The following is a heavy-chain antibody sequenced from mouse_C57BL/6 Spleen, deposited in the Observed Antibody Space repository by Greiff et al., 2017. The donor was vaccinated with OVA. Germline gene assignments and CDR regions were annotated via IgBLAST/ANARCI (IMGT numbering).Heavy chain of an antibody. CDR1: GFTFSSYA. V-gene: IGHV5-4*01. D-gene: IGHD1-1*01. J-gene: IGHJ3*01. CDR3: ARDDGTTGGFAY. Sequence: EVQLQESGGGLVKPGGSLKLSCAASGFTFSSYAMSWVRQTPEKRLEWVATISDGGSYTYYPDNVKGRFTISRDNAKNNLYLQMSHLKSEDTAMYYCARDDGTTGGFAYWGQGTLVTVSA. CDR2: ISDGGSYT.